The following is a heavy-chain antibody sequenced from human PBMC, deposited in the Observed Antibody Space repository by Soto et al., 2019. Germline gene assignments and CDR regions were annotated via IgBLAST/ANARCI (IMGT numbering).Heavy chain of an antibody. J-gene: IGHJ4*02. CDR1: GFTFSSHS. V-gene: IGHV3-21*01. CDR3: AREFSSQLPIDY. Sequence: PGGSLRLSCAASGFTFSSHSMNWARQAPGKGLEWVASIYRSSVFRFGPNEFYADSVRGRFIISRDNTNNLVFLQMDSLRVEDTAVYYCAREFSSQLPIDYWGQGTLVTVSS. CDR2: IYRSSVFRFGPNE.